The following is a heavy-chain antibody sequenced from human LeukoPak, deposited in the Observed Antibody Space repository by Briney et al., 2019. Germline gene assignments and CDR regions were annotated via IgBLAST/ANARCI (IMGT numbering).Heavy chain of an antibody. V-gene: IGHV3-23*01. CDR1: GFAFSNYA. J-gene: IGHJ4*02. CDR3: AKDVCTSPRCLLYFDS. CDR2: ISGSNT. Sequence: GVSLRLSCTTSGFAFSNYAMNWVRQAPGKGPEWVSGISGSNTYYADSVKGRFTIFRDNSKNVLYLQMDRLRAEDTAVYSCAKDVCTSPRCLLYFDSWGQGTLVTVSS. D-gene: IGHD2-8*01.